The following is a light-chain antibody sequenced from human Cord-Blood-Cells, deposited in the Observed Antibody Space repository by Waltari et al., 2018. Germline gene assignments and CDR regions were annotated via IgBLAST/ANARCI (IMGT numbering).Light chain of an antibody. J-gene: IGLJ1*01. CDR3: CSYAGSSLYV. Sequence: SAFTHPTRAVGPPRDHNTISCTGTGHHARSCHLLTWYQQHPGKAPKLMIYGVSKRPSGVSNRFSGSKSGNTASLTISGLQAEDEADYYCCSYAGSSLYVFGTGTKVTVL. CDR1: GHHARSCHL. CDR2: GVS. V-gene: IGLV2-23*02.